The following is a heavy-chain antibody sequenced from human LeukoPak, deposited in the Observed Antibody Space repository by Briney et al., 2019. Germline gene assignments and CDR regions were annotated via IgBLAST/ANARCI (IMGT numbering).Heavy chain of an antibody. CDR3: TTFYHEYSPY. Sequence: GGSLRLSCAASGFSFMNAWMIWVRQAPGKGVEWVGRIKSNADGCTPDYAAAGRGRFTISRDDSKNTLYLQMNSLKTEDTAVYYCTTFYHEYSPYWGRGTLVTVSS. CDR2: IKSNADGCTP. V-gene: IGHV3-15*01. CDR1: GFSFMNAW. J-gene: IGHJ4*02. D-gene: IGHD2/OR15-2a*01.